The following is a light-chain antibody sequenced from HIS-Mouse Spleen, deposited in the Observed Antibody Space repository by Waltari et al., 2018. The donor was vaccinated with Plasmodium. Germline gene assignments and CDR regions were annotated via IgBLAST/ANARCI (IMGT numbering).Light chain of an antibody. CDR1: ALPKQY. Sequence: SYELTQPPSVSVSPGQTARIPCSGDALPKQYAYWYQQKPGQAPVLVIYKDSERPSGITERFSGSSSGTTVTLTISGVQAEDEADYYCQSADSSGTYRVFGGGTKLTVL. CDR3: QSADSSGTYRV. V-gene: IGLV3-25*03. CDR2: KDS. J-gene: IGLJ2*01.